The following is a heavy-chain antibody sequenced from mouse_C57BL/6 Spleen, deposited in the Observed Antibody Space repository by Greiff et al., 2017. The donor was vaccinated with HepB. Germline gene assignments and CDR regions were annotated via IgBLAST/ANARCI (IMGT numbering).Heavy chain of an antibody. CDR1: GYTFTDYY. J-gene: IGHJ4*01. Sequence: EVQLQQSGPELVKPGASVKISCKASGYTFTDYYMNWVKQSHGKSLEWIGDINPNNGGTSYNQKFKGKATLTVDKSSSTAYMELRSLTSEDSAVYYCARRNWYGYDEGLSYAMDYWGQGTSVIVSS. CDR2: INPNNGGT. V-gene: IGHV1-26*01. D-gene: IGHD2-2*01. CDR3: ARRNWYGYDEGLSYAMDY.